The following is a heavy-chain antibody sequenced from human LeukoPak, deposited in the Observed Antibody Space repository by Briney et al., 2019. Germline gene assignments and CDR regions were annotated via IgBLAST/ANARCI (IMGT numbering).Heavy chain of an antibody. D-gene: IGHD6-13*01. CDR3: AKDASAGGYSSSWEFDY. CDR2: IRYDGSNK. Sequence: PGGSLRLSCAASGFTFSSYGMHWVRQAPGKGLEWVAFIRYDGSNKYYADSVKGRFTISRDNSKNTLYLQMNSLRAEDTAVYYCAKDASAGGYSSSWEFDYWGQGTLVTVSS. CDR1: GFTFSSYG. J-gene: IGHJ4*02. V-gene: IGHV3-30*02.